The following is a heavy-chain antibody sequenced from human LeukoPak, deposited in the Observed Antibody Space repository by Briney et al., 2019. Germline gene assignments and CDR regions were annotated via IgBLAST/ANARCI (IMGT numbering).Heavy chain of an antibody. CDR2: TDWDDEK. CDR1: GFSLSTHGMR. J-gene: IGHJ4*02. Sequence: SGPTLVNPTQTLTLTCTFSGFSLSTHGMRVSWIRQPPGKALEWLARTDWDDEKFYSTSLKTRLTISKDTSKNQVVLTMTNMDPVDTATYYCARKSSGYYFDYWGQGTLVTVSS. CDR3: ARKSSGYYFDY. V-gene: IGHV2-70*04. D-gene: IGHD3-22*01.